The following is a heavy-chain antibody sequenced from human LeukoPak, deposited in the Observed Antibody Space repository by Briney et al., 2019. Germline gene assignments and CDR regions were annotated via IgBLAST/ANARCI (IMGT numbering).Heavy chain of an antibody. CDR3: AKSHYGSGSPGFY. V-gene: IGHV3-23*01. D-gene: IGHD3-10*01. CDR2: ISGSGGST. Sequence: GGSLRLSCAASGFTFSNFAMNWVRQAPGKGLEWVSAISGSGGSTYYTESVKGRFTISRDNSKNTLYLQMNSLRAEDTAVYYCAKSHYGSGSPGFYWGQGTLVTVS. J-gene: IGHJ4*02. CDR1: GFTFSNFA.